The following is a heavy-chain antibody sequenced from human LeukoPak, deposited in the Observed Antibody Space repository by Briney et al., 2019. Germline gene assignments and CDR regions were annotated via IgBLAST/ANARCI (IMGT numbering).Heavy chain of an antibody. J-gene: IGHJ6*03. Sequence: SGGSLRLSCAASGFTFSSYGMSWVRQAPGKGLEWVSAISGSGGSTYYADSLKGRFTISRDNSKSTLYLQMSALRGDDTAVYYCAKDGYSHYLYYYMDVWGKGTTVTVSS. CDR3: AKDGYSHYLYYYMDV. D-gene: IGHD2-21*01. CDR2: ISGSGGST. V-gene: IGHV3-23*01. CDR1: GFTFSSYG.